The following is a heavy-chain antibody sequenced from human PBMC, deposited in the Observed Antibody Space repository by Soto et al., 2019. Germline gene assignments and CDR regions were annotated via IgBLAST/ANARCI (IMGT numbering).Heavy chain of an antibody. Sequence: QDQLVQSGAEVKKPGSSVKVSCKAFGGPFSSHTFSWVRQAPGQGLEWMGRIIPALGTTTYAQKFQGRVTITADDAVATVYIELNSLRTEDSAVYYCARPDFGDYWYFDLWGRGTLVTVSS. CDR3: ARPDFGDYWYFDL. J-gene: IGHJ2*01. CDR2: IIPALGTT. V-gene: IGHV1-69*08. D-gene: IGHD4-17*01. CDR1: GGPFSSHT.